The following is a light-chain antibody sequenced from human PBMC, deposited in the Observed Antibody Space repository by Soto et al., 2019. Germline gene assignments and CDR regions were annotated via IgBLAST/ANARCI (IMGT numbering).Light chain of an antibody. J-gene: IGLJ2*01. CDR1: SSDVGGYNY. CDR3: CSYAGSYTLV. V-gene: IGLV2-11*01. Sequence: QSVLTQPRSVSGSPGQSVTISCTGTSSDVGGYNYVSWYQQHPGKAPKLMIYDVSKRPSGVPDRFSGSKSGNTASLTISGRQAEDEADYYCCSYAGSYTLVFGGGTKLTVL. CDR2: DVS.